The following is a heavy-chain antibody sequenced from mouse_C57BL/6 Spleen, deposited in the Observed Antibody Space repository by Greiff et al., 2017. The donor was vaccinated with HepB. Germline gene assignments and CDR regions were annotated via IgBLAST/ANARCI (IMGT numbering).Heavy chain of an antibody. CDR2: ISSGGSTI. J-gene: IGHJ1*03. D-gene: IGHD2-1*01. Sequence: EVKLVESGGGLVKPGGSLKLSCAASGFTFSDYGMHWVRQAPEKGLEWVAYISSGGSTIYYADTVKGRFTISRDNAKNTLFLQMTSLRSEDTAMYYCARDGNWYFDVWGTGTTVTVSS. CDR3: ARDGNWYFDV. CDR1: GFTFSDYG. V-gene: IGHV5-17*01.